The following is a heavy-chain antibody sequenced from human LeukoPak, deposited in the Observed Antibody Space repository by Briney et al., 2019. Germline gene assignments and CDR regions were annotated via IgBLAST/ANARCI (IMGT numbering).Heavy chain of an antibody. CDR3: ARDAYGDIDY. CDR2: IYYSGST. V-gene: IGHV4-59*01. CDR1: GGSISSYY. Sequence: SETLSLTCTVSGGSISSYYWSWIRQPPRKGLEWIGYIYYSGSTNYNPSLKSRVTISVDTSKNQFSLKLSSVTAADTAVYYCARDAYGDIDYWGQGTLVTVSS. J-gene: IGHJ4*02. D-gene: IGHD4-17*01.